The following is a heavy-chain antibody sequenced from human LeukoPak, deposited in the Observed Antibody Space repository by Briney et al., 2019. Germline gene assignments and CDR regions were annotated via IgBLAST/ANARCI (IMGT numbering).Heavy chain of an antibody. V-gene: IGHV3-21*01. CDR3: ARTRAPSNGRVLYYMDV. D-gene: IGHD2-2*01. CDR1: GFTFSSYS. CDR2: IISISSHI. J-gene: IGHJ6*03. Sequence: GGSLRLSCAASGFTFSSYSMNWVRQAPGKGLEWVASIISISSHIYYADSVKGRFTICRDNAKNSLYLQMNRLRAEDTAVYYCARTRAPSNGRVLYYMDVWGKGTTVTVSS.